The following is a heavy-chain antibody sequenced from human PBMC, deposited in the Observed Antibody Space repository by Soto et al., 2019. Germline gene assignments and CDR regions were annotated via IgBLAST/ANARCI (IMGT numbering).Heavy chain of an antibody. V-gene: IGHV1-2*04. CDR2: INPNSGGT. CDR3: ARGGGDSSGFDY. Sequence: QVQLVQSGAEVKKPGASMKVSCKASGYTFTDYYIHWVRQAPGQGLDWMGWINPNSGGTLYAQKFEGWVTMTRDTSISIAYMALSRLRSNDTAVYYCARGGGDSSGFDYWGQGTLVTASS. J-gene: IGHJ4*02. CDR1: GYTFTDYY. D-gene: IGHD3-22*01.